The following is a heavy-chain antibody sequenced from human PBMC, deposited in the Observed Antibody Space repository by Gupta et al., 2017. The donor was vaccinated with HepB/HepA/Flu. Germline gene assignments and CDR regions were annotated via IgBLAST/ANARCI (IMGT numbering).Heavy chain of an antibody. CDR2: ARNKANSYTT. CDR3: ARSARYYDSARDAFDI. Sequence: EVQLVESGGGLVQPGGSLRLSCAASGFTFSDHYMDWVRQAPGKGLEGVGRARNKANSYTTEYAASVKGRVTISRDDSKNSLYLQMNSLKTEDTAVYDGARSARYYDSARDAFDIWGQGTRVTVSS. V-gene: IGHV3-72*01. CDR1: GFTFSDHY. D-gene: IGHD3-10*01. J-gene: IGHJ3*02.